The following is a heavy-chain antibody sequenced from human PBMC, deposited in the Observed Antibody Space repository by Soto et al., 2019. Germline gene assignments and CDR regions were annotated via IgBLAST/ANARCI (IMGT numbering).Heavy chain of an antibody. Sequence: ASVKVSCKASGYTFTSYAMHWVRQAPGQRLEWMGWINAGNGNTKYSQKFQGRVTITRDTSASTAYMELSSLRSEDTAVYYCASVGYCSSTSCYGGFDYWGQGTLVTVSS. CDR3: ASVGYCSSTSCYGGFDY. J-gene: IGHJ4*02. V-gene: IGHV1-3*01. D-gene: IGHD2-2*01. CDR2: INAGNGNT. CDR1: GYTFTSYA.